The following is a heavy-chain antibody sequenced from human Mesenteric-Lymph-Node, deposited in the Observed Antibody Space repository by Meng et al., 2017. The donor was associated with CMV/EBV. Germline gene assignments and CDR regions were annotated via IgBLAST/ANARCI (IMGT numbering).Heavy chain of an antibody. J-gene: IGHJ5*02. Sequence: SLTCTVWGGSVISGSSYWGWIRQPPGKGLEWIGYIHYTGSTYYNPSLQSRVTISIDTSKNQFSLKLRSLTVADTAVYYCAKGGDWFDPWGQGTLVTVSS. V-gene: IGHV4-31*03. CDR3: AKGGDWFDP. CDR2: IHYTGST. D-gene: IGHD3-16*01. CDR1: GGSVISGSSY.